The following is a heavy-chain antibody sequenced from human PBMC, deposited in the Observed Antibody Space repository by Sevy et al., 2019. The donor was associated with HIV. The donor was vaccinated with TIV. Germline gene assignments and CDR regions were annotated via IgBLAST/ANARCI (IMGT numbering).Heavy chain of an antibody. Sequence: LSLTCAASGFTLSNSWMTWVRQAPGKGLEWVAHIKQDGSENHYVDSVKGRFSISRDNSKNSVYLQMNSLRAEDTAVYFCARESYYDYIWGSYRYFNDYWGQGTLVTVSS. CDR2: IKQDGSEN. J-gene: IGHJ4*02. V-gene: IGHV3-7*03. CDR3: ARESYYDYIWGSYRYFNDY. CDR1: GFTLSNSW. D-gene: IGHD3-16*02.